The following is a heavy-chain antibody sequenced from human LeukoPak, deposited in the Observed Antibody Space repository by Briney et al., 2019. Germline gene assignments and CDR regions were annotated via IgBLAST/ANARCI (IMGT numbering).Heavy chain of an antibody. V-gene: IGHV4-38-2*02. D-gene: IGHD4-17*01. CDR1: GYSISSGYY. CDR2: IYHRGST. Sequence: PSETLSLTCTVSGYSISSGYYWGWIRQPPGKGLEWIGSIYHRGSTYYNPSLKSRVTISVDTSKNQFSLKLSSVTAADTAVYYCAREIVTTYNWFDPWGQGTLVTVSS. CDR3: AREIVTTYNWFDP. J-gene: IGHJ5*02.